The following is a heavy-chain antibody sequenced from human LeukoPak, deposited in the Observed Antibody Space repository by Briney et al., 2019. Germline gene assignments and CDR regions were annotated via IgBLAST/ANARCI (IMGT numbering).Heavy chain of an antibody. V-gene: IGHV4-39*01. D-gene: IGHD3-22*01. CDR2: VYYSGGT. CDR3: SRHRGYYDRSGYSYY. J-gene: IGHJ4*02. Sequence: SETLSLTCTVSGGSVNSTSYYWGWIRQPPGKGLEWIGSVYYSGGTYYNPSLKSRVTISVDTSKNQFSLKLSSVTAADTAVYYCSRHRGYYDRSGYSYYWGQGTLVTVSS. CDR1: GGSVNSTSYY.